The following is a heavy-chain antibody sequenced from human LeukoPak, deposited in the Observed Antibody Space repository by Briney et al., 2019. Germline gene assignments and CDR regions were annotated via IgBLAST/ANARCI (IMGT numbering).Heavy chain of an antibody. CDR3: ARFLHSGTYRFDY. CDR2: VSWNDFK. J-gene: IGHJ4*02. CDR1: GFSLTTSEVG. D-gene: IGHD1-26*01. Sequence: SGPQLVEPTQTLTLTCAVSGFSLTTSEVGVGWIRQPPRKALEWLALVSWNDFKSFSPSLKSRLTITKDTSKDQVVLTMTNMDPVDTATYYCARFLHSGTYRFDYWGQGTLVTVSS. V-gene: IGHV2-5*01.